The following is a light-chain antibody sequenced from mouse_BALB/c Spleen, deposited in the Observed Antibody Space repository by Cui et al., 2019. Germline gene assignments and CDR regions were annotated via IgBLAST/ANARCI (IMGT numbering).Light chain of an antibody. J-gene: IGKJ4*01. CDR1: QNINVW. V-gene: IGKV11-125*01. CDR3: QQGQSYPLT. CDR2: KAS. Sequence: QMNQTPYSLSASLGDTITITCHASQNINVWLSWYQQKPGNIPKLLIYKASNLHAGVPSRFSGSGSGTGFTLTISSLQPEDMATYYCQQGQSYPLTFGSGTKLEIK.